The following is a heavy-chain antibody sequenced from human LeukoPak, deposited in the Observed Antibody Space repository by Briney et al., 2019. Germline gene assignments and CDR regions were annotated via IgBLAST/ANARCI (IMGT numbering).Heavy chain of an antibody. V-gene: IGHV1-18*01. CDR1: GYTFTSCG. J-gene: IGHJ4*02. CDR3: ARVKEDDFDY. Sequence: GASVKVSCKASGYTFTSCGISWVRQAPGQGLEWMGWISAYNGNTNYAEELQGRVTMTTDTSTSTAYMELRSLRSDDTAVYYCARVKEDDFDYWGQGTLVTVSS. CDR2: ISAYNGNT.